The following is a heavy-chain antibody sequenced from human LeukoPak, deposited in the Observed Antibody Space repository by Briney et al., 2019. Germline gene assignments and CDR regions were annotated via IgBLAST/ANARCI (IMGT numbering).Heavy chain of an antibody. CDR3: AREAKSYDGDGYYLDY. CDR1: GGSISSYY. V-gene: IGHV4-59*12. D-gene: IGHD3-22*01. Sequence: SETLSLTCTVSGGSISSYYWSWIRQPPGKGLEWIGYIYYSGSTNYNPPLKSRVTISVDTSKNQFSLKLSSVTAADTAVFYCAREAKSYDGDGYYLDYWGQGILVTVAS. CDR2: IYYSGST. J-gene: IGHJ4*02.